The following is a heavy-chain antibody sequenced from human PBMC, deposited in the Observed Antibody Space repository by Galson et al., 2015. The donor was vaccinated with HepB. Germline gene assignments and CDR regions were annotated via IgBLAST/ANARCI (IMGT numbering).Heavy chain of an antibody. CDR2: IVVGSGNT. CDR3: AADVGDYDYVWGSYRYTH. CDR1: GFTFTSSA. V-gene: IGHV1-58*01. J-gene: IGHJ4*02. Sequence: SVKVSCKASGFTFTSSAVQWVRQARGQRLEWIGWIVVGSGNTNYAQKFQERVTITRDMSTSTAYMELSSLRSEDTAVYYCAADVGDYDYVWGSYRYTHWGQGTLVTVSS. D-gene: IGHD3-16*02.